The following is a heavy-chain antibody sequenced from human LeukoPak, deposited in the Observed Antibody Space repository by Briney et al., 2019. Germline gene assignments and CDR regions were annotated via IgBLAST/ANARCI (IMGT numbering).Heavy chain of an antibody. CDR1: GYTFTGKF. Sequence: ASVKVSCKASGYTFTGKFIHWVRQAPGQGLEWMGWIDPNSGGTDYAQKFRGRVTITSDTSISTASMELSRLRSDDTAVYYCARVRGSQDSAMVTSFHSWGQGTLVTVSS. CDR2: IDPNSGGT. D-gene: IGHD5-18*01. CDR3: ARVRGSQDSAMVTSFHS. J-gene: IGHJ4*02. V-gene: IGHV1-2*02.